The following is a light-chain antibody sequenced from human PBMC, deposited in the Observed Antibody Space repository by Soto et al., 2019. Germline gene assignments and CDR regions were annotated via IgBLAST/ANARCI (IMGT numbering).Light chain of an antibody. J-gene: IGLJ1*01. V-gene: IGLV1-40*01. CDR2: GNT. CDR1: SSNIGAGCE. Sequence: QSVLTHPPSVSGAPGQRVTISCTGCSSNIGAGCEVHWYQHLPGKAPKLLIYGNTNRPSGVPDRFSGSKSGTSASLAITGLQAEDEADYYCQSYDSSLSASYVFGGGTKVTV. CDR3: QSYDSSLSASYV.